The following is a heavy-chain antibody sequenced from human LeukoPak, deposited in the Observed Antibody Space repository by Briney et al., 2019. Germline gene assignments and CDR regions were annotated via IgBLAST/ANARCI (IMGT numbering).Heavy chain of an antibody. CDR2: IKSKTDGGTT. CDR1: GFTFSSYA. J-gene: IGHJ6*03. Sequence: PGGSLRLSCAASGFTFSSYAMSWVRQAPGKGLEWVGRIKSKTDGGTTDYAAPVKGRFTISRDDSKNTLYLQMNSLKTEDTAVYYCTTAPLLRPPDDYYYYYYYMDVWGKETTVTVSS. V-gene: IGHV3-15*01. D-gene: IGHD3-3*01. CDR3: TTAPLLRPPDDYYYYYYYMDV.